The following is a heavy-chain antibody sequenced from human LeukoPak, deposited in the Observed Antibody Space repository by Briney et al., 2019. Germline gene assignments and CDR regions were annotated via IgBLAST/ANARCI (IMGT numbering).Heavy chain of an antibody. D-gene: IGHD7-27*01. CDR3: ARVGSGDSTPRLFDY. J-gene: IGHJ4*02. Sequence: GGSLRLSCAASGFTFSSYSMNWVRQAPGKGLEWVSSISSSSSYIYYADSVKGRFTISRDNAKNSLYLQMNSLRAEDTAVYYCARVGSGDSTPRLFDYWGQGTLVTVSS. CDR2: ISSSSSYI. V-gene: IGHV3-21*01. CDR1: GFTFSSYS.